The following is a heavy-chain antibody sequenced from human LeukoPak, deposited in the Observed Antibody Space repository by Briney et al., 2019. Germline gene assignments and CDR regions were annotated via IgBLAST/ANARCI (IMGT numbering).Heavy chain of an antibody. CDR2: ISNSGRTK. D-gene: IGHD4-17*01. J-gene: IGHJ4*02. Sequence: GGSLRLSCAASGFTFSSYEMNWVRQAPGKGLEWVSFISNSGRTKYYADSVRGRFAISRDNAKNSLYLQMNILRADDTAVYYCATSSVTTGIDFDCWGQGTLVTVSS. CDR1: GFTFSSYE. CDR3: ATSSVTTGIDFDC. V-gene: IGHV3-48*03.